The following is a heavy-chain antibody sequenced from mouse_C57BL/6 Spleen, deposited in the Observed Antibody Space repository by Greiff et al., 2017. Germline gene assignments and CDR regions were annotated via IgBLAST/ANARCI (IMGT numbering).Heavy chain of an antibody. CDR1: GYTFTSYW. CDR2: IDPSDSST. Sequence: QSCKASGYTFTSYWMQWVKQRPGQGLEWIGEIDPSDSSTNYNQKFKSKAILTVDTSSSTAYMPFSSLTSEDSAVYSCARDSGSSHWYFAVWGTGTTVTVSS. J-gene: IGHJ1*03. CDR3: ARDSGSSHWYFAV. D-gene: IGHD1-1*01. V-gene: IGHV1-50*01.